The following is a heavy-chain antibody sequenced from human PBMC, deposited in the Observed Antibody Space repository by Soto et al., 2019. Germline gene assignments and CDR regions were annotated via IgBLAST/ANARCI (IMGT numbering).Heavy chain of an antibody. D-gene: IGHD5-18*01. J-gene: IGHJ5*02. V-gene: IGHV3-30*03. CDR1: GVSFNSYD. CDR3: ASPGYSYGHNWFDP. Sequence: PGGSLRLSCAASGVSFNSYDMHWVRQAPGKGPEWVAIISYDGSNTYYSDSVRGRFTISRDNSKDTLYLQMHSLRSEDTAVYYCASPGYSYGHNWFDPWGQGTLVTVSS. CDR2: ISYDGSNT.